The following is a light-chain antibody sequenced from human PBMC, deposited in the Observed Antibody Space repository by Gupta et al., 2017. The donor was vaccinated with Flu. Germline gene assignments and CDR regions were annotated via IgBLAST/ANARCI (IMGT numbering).Light chain of an antibody. CDR1: QSVSSY. J-gene: IGKJ4*01. Sequence: SLSPRERATLSCRASQSVSSYLAWYQQKPGQAPRLLIYDASNRATGIPARFSGSGSGTDFTLTISSLEPEDFAVYYCQQRRTFGGGTKVEIK. V-gene: IGKV3-11*01. CDR2: DAS. CDR3: QQRRT.